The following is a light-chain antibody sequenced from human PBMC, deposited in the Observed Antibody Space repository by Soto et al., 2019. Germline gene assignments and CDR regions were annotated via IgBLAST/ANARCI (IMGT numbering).Light chain of an antibody. J-gene: IGLJ1*01. CDR3: GSWDSSLSAYV. V-gene: IGLV1-51*01. CDR1: SSDVGAYNY. CDR2: DDD. Sequence: QSALTQPRSVSGSPGQSVTISCTGTSSDVGAYNYVSWYQQLPGTAPKLLIYDDDKRPSGIPDRFSGSKSGTSATLGITGFQTGDEADHYCGSWDSSLSAYVFGTGTKVTVL.